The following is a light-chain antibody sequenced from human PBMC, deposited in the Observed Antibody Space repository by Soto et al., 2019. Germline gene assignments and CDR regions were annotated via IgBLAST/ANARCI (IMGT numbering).Light chain of an antibody. CDR3: SSYAGSGTWV. CDR2: EVS. Sequence: QSVPTQPPSASGSPGQSATISCTGTSSDVGGYNYVSWYQQYPGKAPKLMIYEVSKRPSGVPDRFSGSKSGNTASLTVSGLQAEDEADYYCSSYAGSGTWVFGGGTKLTVL. V-gene: IGLV2-8*01. CDR1: SSDVGGYNY. J-gene: IGLJ2*01.